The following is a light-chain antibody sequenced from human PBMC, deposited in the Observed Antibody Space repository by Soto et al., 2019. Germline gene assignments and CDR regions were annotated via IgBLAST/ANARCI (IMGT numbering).Light chain of an antibody. CDR2: EVK. Sequence: QSALTQPPSGPGSLGQSVPTPCLGTSRNVGGYNYVSWYQQYPGKAPKLMIYEVKKRPSGVPDRFSGSKSGKTASLTVSGLQPEDEADYHCTSYAGSNIWVFGGGTKLTVL. J-gene: IGLJ3*02. CDR1: SRNVGGYNY. CDR3: TSYAGSNIWV. V-gene: IGLV2-8*01.